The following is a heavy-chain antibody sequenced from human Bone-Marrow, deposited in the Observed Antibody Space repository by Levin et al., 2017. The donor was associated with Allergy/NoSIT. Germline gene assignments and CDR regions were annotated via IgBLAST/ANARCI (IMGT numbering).Heavy chain of an antibody. CDR2: MTYSGTS. V-gene: IGHV4-30-4*01. CDR3: VRDYNSVTKNAYWYFDV. D-gene: IGHD6-19*01. Sequence: SQTLSLTCTVSGGSIRIGDYYWSWIRQPPGKGLEWIGYMTYSGTSYYSPSLQGRVSISVDASKKQISLRLSSVTAADTAVYYCVRDYNSVTKNAYWYFDVWGPGTLVTVSS. J-gene: IGHJ2*01. CDR1: GGSIRIGDYY.